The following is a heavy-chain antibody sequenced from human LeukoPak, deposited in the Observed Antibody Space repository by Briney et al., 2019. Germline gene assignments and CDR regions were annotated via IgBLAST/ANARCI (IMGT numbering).Heavy chain of an antibody. V-gene: IGHV1-24*01. Sequence: GASVKVSCKVSGYTLTELSMHWVRQAPGKGLEWMGGFDPEDGETIYAQKFQGGVTMTEDTSTDTAYMELSSLRAEDTAVYSCAGGGYQSSFDYWGQGTLVAVSS. J-gene: IGHJ4*02. CDR3: AGGGYQSSFDY. D-gene: IGHD5-12*01. CDR2: FDPEDGET. CDR1: GYTLTELS.